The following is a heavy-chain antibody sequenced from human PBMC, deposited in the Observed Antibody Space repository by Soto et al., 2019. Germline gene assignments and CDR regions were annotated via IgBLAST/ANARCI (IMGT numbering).Heavy chain of an antibody. CDR2: ISAYHGNT. J-gene: IGHJ6*02. D-gene: IGHD6-13*01. CDR3: ASGSSSPLGGRYYGMDV. Sequence: QVQLVQSGAEVKKPGASVKVSCKASGYTFTSYGISWVRQAPGQGLEWMGWISAYHGNTNYAQKLQGRVTMITDTSTSTAYMELRSLRSDDTAVYYCASGSSSPLGGRYYGMDVWGQGTTVTVSS. CDR1: GYTFTSYG. V-gene: IGHV1-18*01.